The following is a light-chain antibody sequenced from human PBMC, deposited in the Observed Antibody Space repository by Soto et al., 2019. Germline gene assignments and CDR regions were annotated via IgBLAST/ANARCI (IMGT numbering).Light chain of an antibody. Sequence: QSVLTQPASVSGSPGQSITISCTGTSSDVGSYKLVSWYQQHPGKAPKLMIYEGSKRPSGVSYRFSGSKSGNTASLTISGLQAEDEADYYCCSYAGSSPYVFGTGTKVTVL. CDR2: EGS. J-gene: IGLJ1*01. V-gene: IGLV2-23*01. CDR3: CSYAGSSPYV. CDR1: SSDVGSYKL.